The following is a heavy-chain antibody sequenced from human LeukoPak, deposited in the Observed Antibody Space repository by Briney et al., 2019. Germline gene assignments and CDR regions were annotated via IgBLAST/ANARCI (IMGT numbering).Heavy chain of an antibody. CDR1: GFLLGSYG. CDR3: AREGTFCGGVCSPLDN. J-gene: IGHJ4*02. CDR2: ISAYNGQT. V-gene: IGHV1-18*04. Sequence: GASVKVSCKASGFLLGSYGVSWVRQAPGQGLEWVAWISAYNGQTKIADKLQGRVTLTADTSTNTVYMEVQSLGSDDTAVYFCAREGTFCGGVCSPLDNWGRGTLVTVSS. D-gene: IGHD2-21*02.